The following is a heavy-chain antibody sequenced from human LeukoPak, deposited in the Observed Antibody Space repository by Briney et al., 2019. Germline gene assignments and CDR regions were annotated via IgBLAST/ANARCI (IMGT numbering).Heavy chain of an antibody. J-gene: IGHJ4*02. Sequence: GESLKISCKGSGYSFTSYWIGWVRQMPGKGLEWMGIIYPGDSDTRYSPSFQGQVTISADKSISTAYLQWSSLKASDTAMYYCATGEENYYDSSGYFFDYWGQGTLVTVSS. CDR1: GYSFTSYW. CDR3: ATGEENYYDSSGYFFDY. V-gene: IGHV5-51*01. CDR2: IYPGDSDT. D-gene: IGHD3-22*01.